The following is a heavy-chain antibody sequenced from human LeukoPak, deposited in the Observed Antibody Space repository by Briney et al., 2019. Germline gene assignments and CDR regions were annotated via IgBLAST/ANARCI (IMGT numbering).Heavy chain of an antibody. Sequence: SETLSLTCAVYGGSFSGYYWSWIGQPPGKGLEWIGYIYHSGSTYYNPSLKSRVTISVDRSKNQFSLKLSSVTAADTAVYYCARGYGSGSYYGYYYGMDVWGQGTTVTVSS. V-gene: IGHV4-34*01. CDR3: ARGYGSGSYYGYYYGMDV. CDR2: IYHSGST. D-gene: IGHD3-10*01. CDR1: GGSFSGYY. J-gene: IGHJ6*02.